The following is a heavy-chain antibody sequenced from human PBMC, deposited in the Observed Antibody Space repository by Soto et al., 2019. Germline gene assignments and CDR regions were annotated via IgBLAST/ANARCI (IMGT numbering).Heavy chain of an antibody. J-gene: IGHJ6*02. CDR3: ASHKSPGSDGMDV. CDR1: GGSISSYY. V-gene: IGHV4-59*08. D-gene: IGHD2-15*01. CDR2: IYYSGST. Sequence: PSETLSLTCTVSGGSISSYYWSWIRQPPGKGLEWIGYIYYSGSTNYNPPLKSRVTISVDTSKNQCSLKLSSVTAADPAVYYCASHKSPGSDGMDVWGQGTTVTASS.